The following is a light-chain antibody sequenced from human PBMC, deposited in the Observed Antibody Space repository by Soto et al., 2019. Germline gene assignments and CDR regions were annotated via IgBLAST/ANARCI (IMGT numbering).Light chain of an antibody. CDR1: QCISRY. V-gene: IGKV1-39*01. CDR3: QQSDNGPIT. CDR2: SAS. J-gene: IGKJ3*01. Sequence: IQQTQCASCLFAAVGAGGTVTFGAGQCISRYLNWYQQRPGKAPKLLIYSASTLQTGVPSRFSGSGSGTDFTLTISRLQPEDFATYYCQQSDNGPITFGPGTKVDIK.